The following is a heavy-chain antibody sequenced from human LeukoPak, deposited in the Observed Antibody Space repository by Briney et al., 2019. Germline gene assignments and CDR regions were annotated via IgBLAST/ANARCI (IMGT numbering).Heavy chain of an antibody. Sequence: PSETLSLTCAVYGGSFSGYYWSWLRQPPGKGLEWIGEINHSGSTNYNPSLKSRVTISVDTSKNQFSLKLSSVTAADTAVYYCARAYFDWSRRYNWFDPWGQGTLVTVSS. V-gene: IGHV4-34*01. CDR3: ARAYFDWSRRYNWFDP. D-gene: IGHD3-9*01. CDR1: GGSFSGYY. J-gene: IGHJ5*02. CDR2: INHSGST.